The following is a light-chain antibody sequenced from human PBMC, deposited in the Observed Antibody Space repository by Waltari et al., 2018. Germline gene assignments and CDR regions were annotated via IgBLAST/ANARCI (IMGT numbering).Light chain of an antibody. J-gene: IGKJ2*01. CDR1: QSVLYNSNNKNY. CDR3: QQYYSTPET. CDR2: WAS. Sequence: IVMTQSQDSLAVSLGERATINCKSRQSVLYNSNNKNYLAWYQHNPGQPPKLLIYWASTRESGVPDRFSGSGSGTDFTLTITSLQAADVAVYYCQQYYSTPETFGQGTKLEIK. V-gene: IGKV4-1*01.